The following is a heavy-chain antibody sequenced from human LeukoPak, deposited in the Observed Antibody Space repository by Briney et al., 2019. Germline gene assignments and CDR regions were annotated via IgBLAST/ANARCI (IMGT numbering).Heavy chain of an antibody. CDR1: GFTFSSYA. D-gene: IGHD2-15*01. J-gene: IGHJ4*02. CDR3: AKSPTRYCSGGSCCAFFDY. Sequence: GGSLRLSCAASGFTFSSYAMSWVRQAPGKGLEWVSAISGSGGSTYYADSVKGRFTISRDNSKNTLYLQMNSLRAEDTAVYYCAKSPTRYCSGGSCCAFFDYWGQGTLVTVSS. V-gene: IGHV3-23*01. CDR2: ISGSGGST.